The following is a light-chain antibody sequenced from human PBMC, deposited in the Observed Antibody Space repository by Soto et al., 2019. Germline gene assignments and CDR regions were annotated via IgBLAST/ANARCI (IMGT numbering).Light chain of an antibody. J-gene: IGLJ1*01. Sequence: QSALTQPASLSVSPGQSITISCAGTSSDVGAYTYVSWYQQHPGKAPKLMIYDVSNRPSGVSNRFSGSKSGNTASLTISGLQAEDEADYYCTSYTSSSTPYVFGGGTKVTVL. CDR2: DVS. CDR1: SSDVGAYTY. V-gene: IGLV2-14*01. CDR3: TSYTSSSTPYV.